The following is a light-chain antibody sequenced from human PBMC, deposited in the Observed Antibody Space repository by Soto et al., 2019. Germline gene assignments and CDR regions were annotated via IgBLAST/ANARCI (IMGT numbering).Light chain of an antibody. CDR1: QNIYIW. V-gene: IGKV1-5*03. J-gene: IGKJ1*01. CDR3: QHYNSYSEA. Sequence: DLQMTQSPSTLSASVGDRVTITCRASQNIYIWLAWYQKKPGKAPNLLIYKASTLQSGVPSRFSGNGSGTEFTLTISSLQPDDFATYYCQHYNSYSEAFGQGTKVDI. CDR2: KAS.